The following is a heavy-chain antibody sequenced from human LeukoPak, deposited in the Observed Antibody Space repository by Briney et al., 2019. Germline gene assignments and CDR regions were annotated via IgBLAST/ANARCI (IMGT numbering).Heavy chain of an antibody. Sequence: GGSLRLSCAASGFTFSSYDIHCVRQAPGKGLVWVSHISSDGTTTTYADSVKGRFTISRDNAKNSLYLQMNSLRAEDTAVYYCAEHGITMIGGVWGKGTTVTISS. D-gene: IGHD3-10*02. CDR2: ISSDGTTT. V-gene: IGHV3-74*01. CDR1: GFTFSSYD. CDR3: AEHGITMIGGV. J-gene: IGHJ6*04.